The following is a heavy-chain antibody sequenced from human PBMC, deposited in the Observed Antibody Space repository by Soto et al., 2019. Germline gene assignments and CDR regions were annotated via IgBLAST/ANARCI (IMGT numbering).Heavy chain of an antibody. CDR3: ARNMGAYSSSPPYYYYYYCMDV. D-gene: IGHD6-6*01. J-gene: IGHJ6*02. CDR2: INTNTGNP. V-gene: IGHV7-4-1*01. Sequence: QVQLVQSGSELKKPGASVKVSCKASGYTFTSYAMNWVRQAPGQGLEWMGWINTNTGNPTYAQGFTGRFVFSLDTSVSTAYLQICSLKAEDTAVYYCARNMGAYSSSPPYYYYYYCMDVWGQGTTVTVSS. CDR1: GYTFTSYA.